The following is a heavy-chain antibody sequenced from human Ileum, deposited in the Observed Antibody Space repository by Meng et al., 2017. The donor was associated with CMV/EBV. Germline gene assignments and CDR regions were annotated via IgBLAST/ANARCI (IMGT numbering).Heavy chain of an antibody. CDR1: GFTFSDYA. D-gene: IGHD1-26*01. CDR2: ITNDGDNK. CDR3: ARGSVSYLPWLDP. V-gene: IGHV3-30-3*01. Sequence: GESLKISCAAAGFTFSDYAMDWVRQAPGKGLEGVAVITNDGDNKYYADSVRGRFSISRDDPRNNLYLQIISLRVEDTAVYYCARGSVSYLPWLDPWGQGTLVTVSS. J-gene: IGHJ5*02.